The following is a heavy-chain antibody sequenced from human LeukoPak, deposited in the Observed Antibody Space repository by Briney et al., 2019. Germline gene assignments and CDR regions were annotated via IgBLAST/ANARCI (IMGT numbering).Heavy chain of an antibody. V-gene: IGHV2-5*01. CDR2: IYWNDDK. D-gene: IGHD2-2*01. CDR3: AHRIHCSSTSCPHSLFDY. J-gene: IGHJ4*02. CDR1: GFSLSTRGVG. Sequence: SGPTLVNPTQTLTLTCTFSGFSLSTRGVGVGWTRQPPGKALEWLALIYWNDDKRYSPSLKSRLTITKDTSKNQVVLTMTNMDPVDTATYYCAHRIHCSSTSCPHSLFDYWGQGTLVTVSS.